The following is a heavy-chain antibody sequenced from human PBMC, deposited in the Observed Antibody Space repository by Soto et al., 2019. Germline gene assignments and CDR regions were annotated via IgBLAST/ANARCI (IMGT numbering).Heavy chain of an antibody. Sequence: SETLSLTCTVSGGSISSSSYYWGWIRQPPGKGLEWIGSIYYSGSTYYNPSLKSRVTISVDTSKNQFSLKLSSVTAADTAVYYCARHSVYYDILTGYSQPPYYFDYWGQGTLVTVSS. J-gene: IGHJ4*02. CDR2: IYYSGST. D-gene: IGHD3-9*01. CDR1: GGSISSSSYY. V-gene: IGHV4-39*01. CDR3: ARHSVYYDILTGYSQPPYYFDY.